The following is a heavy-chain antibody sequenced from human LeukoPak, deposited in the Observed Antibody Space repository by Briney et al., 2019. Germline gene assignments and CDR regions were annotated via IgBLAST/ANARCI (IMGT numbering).Heavy chain of an antibody. D-gene: IGHD1-26*01. CDR2: IYYSGST. Sequence: SQTLSLTCTVSGGSISSGGYYWSWIRQHPGKGLEWIGYIYYSGSTYYNPSLKSRVTISVDTSKNQFPLKLSSVTAADTAVYYCARLSIVGATNFDYWGQGTLVTVSS. CDR3: ARLSIVGATNFDY. CDR1: GGSISSGGYY. J-gene: IGHJ4*02. V-gene: IGHV4-31*03.